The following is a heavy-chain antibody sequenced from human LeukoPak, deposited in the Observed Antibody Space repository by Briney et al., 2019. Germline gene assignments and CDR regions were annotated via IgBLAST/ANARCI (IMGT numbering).Heavy chain of an antibody. Sequence: GGSLRLSCTASGFTFSGSAMHWVRQASGKGLEWVGRIRSKANSYATVYAASVKGRFTISRDDSKNTAYLQMNSLRAEDTAVYYCATELYYYGSGSYFFDYWGQGTLVTVSS. D-gene: IGHD3-10*01. CDR2: IRSKANSYAT. CDR1: GFTFSGSA. V-gene: IGHV3-73*01. CDR3: ATELYYYGSGSYFFDY. J-gene: IGHJ4*02.